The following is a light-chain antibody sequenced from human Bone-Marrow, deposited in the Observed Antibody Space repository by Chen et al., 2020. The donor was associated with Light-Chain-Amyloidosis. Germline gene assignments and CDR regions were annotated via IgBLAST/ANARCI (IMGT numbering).Light chain of an antibody. V-gene: IGLV2-23*02. CDR2: EVT. CDR3: CSYAGSSTLV. Sequence: ALTPPASGSGAPGQTITLSSSGTSSDVGSYNLVSWYQQHPGKAPQLMIYEVTKRPSGVSNRFSGSKSGNTASLTSSGLQTEDEADYYCCSYAGSSTLVFGGGTKLTVL. CDR1: SSDVGSYNL. J-gene: IGLJ2*01.